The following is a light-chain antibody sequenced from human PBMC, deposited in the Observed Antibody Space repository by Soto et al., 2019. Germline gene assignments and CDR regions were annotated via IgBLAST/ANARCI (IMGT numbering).Light chain of an antibody. V-gene: IGLV2-11*01. Sequence: QSALPQPRSVSGSPGQSVTISCTGTSSDVGGYNYVSWYQQHPGKAPKLMIYDVSKRPSGVPDRFSGSKSGNTASLTISGLQAEDEADYYCCSYAGSYTHYGFGTGTKVTVL. CDR2: DVS. CDR1: SSDVGGYNY. CDR3: CSYAGSYTHYG. J-gene: IGLJ1*01.